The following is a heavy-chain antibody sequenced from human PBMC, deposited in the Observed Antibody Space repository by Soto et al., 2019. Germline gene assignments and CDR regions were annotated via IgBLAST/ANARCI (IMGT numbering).Heavy chain of an antibody. D-gene: IGHD3-22*01. J-gene: IGHJ4*02. CDR2: IYYSGST. Sequence: SETLSLTCTVSGGSISSSSYYWGWIRQPPGKGLEWIGSIYYSGSTYYNPSLKSRVTISVDTSKNQFSLKLSSVTAADTAVYYCARYLYDSSGYYYPPLYWGQGTLVTVSS. V-gene: IGHV4-39*01. CDR1: GGSISSSSYY. CDR3: ARYLYDSSGYYYPPLY.